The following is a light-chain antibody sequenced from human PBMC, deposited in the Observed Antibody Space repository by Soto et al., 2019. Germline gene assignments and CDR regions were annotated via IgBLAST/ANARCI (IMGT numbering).Light chain of an antibody. Sequence: QSVLTQPASVSGTPGQSITISCTGSNSDVGLYDFVSWYQRHPGRAPKLIVSEVSHRPSGISNRFSGSKSGNTASLTIPGLQSEDEADYYCISYTSDDVRYVFGTGTKVTVL. V-gene: IGLV2-14*01. CDR3: ISYTSDDVRYV. CDR2: EVS. CDR1: NSDVGLYDF. J-gene: IGLJ1*01.